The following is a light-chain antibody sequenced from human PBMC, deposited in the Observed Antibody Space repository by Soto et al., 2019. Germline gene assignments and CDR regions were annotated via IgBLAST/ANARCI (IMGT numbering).Light chain of an antibody. CDR1: SSDVGGYNF. CDR3: ASYTSSDTEV. CDR2: DVR. Sequence: QSALTQPASVSGSPGQSFTISCAGTSSDVGGYNFVSWYQQHPDKAPKLMIYDVRNRPSGVSNRFSGSKSGSTASLTISGLQAEDEADYYCASYTSSDTEVFGTGTKLTVL. J-gene: IGLJ1*01. V-gene: IGLV2-14*03.